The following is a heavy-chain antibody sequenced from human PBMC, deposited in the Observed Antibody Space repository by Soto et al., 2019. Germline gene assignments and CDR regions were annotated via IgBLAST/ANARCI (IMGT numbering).Heavy chain of an antibody. CDR2: ISGSGGST. Sequence: VGSLRLSCASSVFTFSSYAMSCVRHSPGKWLEWVSAISGSGGSTYYADSVKGRFTISRDNSKNTLYLQMNSLRAEDTAVYYCAKGGQWLIIEGNWLDPRGQGNLVTV. CDR3: AKGGQWLIIEGNWLDP. V-gene: IGHV3-23*01. CDR1: VFTFSSYA. J-gene: IGHJ5*02. D-gene: IGHD6-19*01.